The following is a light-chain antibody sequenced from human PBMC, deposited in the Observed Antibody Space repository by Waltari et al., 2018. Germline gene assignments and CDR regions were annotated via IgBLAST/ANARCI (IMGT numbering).Light chain of an antibody. V-gene: IGLV1-40*01. J-gene: IGLJ2*01. CDR2: GNS. Sequence: QSVLTQPPSVSGTPGQRVTISCTGSSSTIGAGSDVHWYHHLPGTAPKLLIYGNSNRPSGVPDRFSGSKSGTSASLAISGLQAEDEADYYCQSYDSSLSGVVFGGGTKLTVL. CDR1: SSTIGAGSD. CDR3: QSYDSSLSGVV.